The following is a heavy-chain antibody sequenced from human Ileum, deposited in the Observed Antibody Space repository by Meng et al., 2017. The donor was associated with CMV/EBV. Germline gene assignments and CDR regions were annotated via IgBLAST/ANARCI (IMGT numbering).Heavy chain of an antibody. Sequence: QVQLVQSGAEGKKPGSLVKVSCKASGGTFSSYVISWVRQAPGQGLEWMGTIIPIFGTSNYAQKFQDRVTITADESTSTAYMELSSLRPEDTAVYYCARAGGQGGWFDPWGQGTLVTVSS. V-gene: IGHV1-69*15. CDR3: ARAGGQGGWFDP. D-gene: IGHD3-10*01. J-gene: IGHJ5*02. CDR2: IIPIFGTS. CDR1: GGTFSSYV.